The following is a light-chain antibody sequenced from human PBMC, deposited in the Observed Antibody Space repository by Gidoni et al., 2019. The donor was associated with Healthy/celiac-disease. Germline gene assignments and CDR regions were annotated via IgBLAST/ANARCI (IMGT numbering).Light chain of an antibody. CDR1: SSDVGNYNY. CDR2: EVT. J-gene: IGLJ1*01. CDR3: SSYASSNNFV. V-gene: IGLV2-8*01. Sequence: QSPLTQPLSASGSPGQSAPISCTGTSSDVGNYNYVSWYQQHRGKAPKLIIYEVTKPPSGVPGRFAGSKAGNAASPTVAGLQAEDEADYYCSSYASSNNFVFGTGTEVTVL.